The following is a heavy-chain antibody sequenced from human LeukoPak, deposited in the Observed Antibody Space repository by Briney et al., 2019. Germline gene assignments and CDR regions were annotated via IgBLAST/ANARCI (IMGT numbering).Heavy chain of an antibody. Sequence: PSETLSLTCTVSGGSISSGDYYWSWIRQPPGKGLEWIGYIYYSGSTYYNPSLKSRVTISVDTSKNQFSLKLSSVTAADTAVYYCARGYCSSTSCSGGDAFDIWGRGTMVTVSS. V-gene: IGHV4-30-4*08. J-gene: IGHJ3*02. CDR3: ARGYCSSTSCSGGDAFDI. D-gene: IGHD2-2*01. CDR1: GGSISSGDYY. CDR2: IYYSGST.